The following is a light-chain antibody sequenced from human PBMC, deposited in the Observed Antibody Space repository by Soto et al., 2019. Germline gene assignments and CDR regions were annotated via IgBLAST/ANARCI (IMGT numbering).Light chain of an antibody. V-gene: IGLV2-14*01. CDR3: NSYASTSARL. CDR1: SSDVGAFNY. CDR2: EVT. Sequence: QSALTQPASVSGSPGQSITISCTGTSSDVGAFNYVSWYQQHPGKTPKLIIYEVTNRPSGVSNRFSGSKSGNTASLTISGLQAEDEADDYCNSYASTSARLFGGGTKLTVL. J-gene: IGLJ3*02.